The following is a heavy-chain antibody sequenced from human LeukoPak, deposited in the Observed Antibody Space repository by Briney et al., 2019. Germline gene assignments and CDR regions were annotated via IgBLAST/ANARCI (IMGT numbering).Heavy chain of an antibody. D-gene: IGHD3-22*01. J-gene: IGHJ4*02. CDR3: ARGAIYYERSGYYRPLDY. CDR2: IYPDDAET. V-gene: IGHV5-51*01. CDR1: GYTFINYW. Sequence: GEFLKISCKGSGYTFINYWIGWVRQMPGKGLEWMGIIYPDDAETIYSPSFQGQVTISADESISTAYLQWSSLKASDTAIYYCARGAIYYERSGYYRPLDYWGQGTLVTVSS.